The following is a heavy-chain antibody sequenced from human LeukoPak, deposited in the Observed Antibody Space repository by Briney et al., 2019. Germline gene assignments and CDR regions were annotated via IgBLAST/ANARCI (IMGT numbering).Heavy chain of an antibody. CDR2: INYYGSP. V-gene: IGHV4-39*01. Sequence: SETLSLACSVSGASFSSSSYYWGWIRQPPGKGLEWIGSINYYGSPHYNPSLKSRVTISVDTSKNQFSLKLSSLTAADTAVYYCARLVGIADYFDYWGQGTLVTVSS. D-gene: IGHD1-26*01. CDR3: ARLVGIADYFDY. J-gene: IGHJ4*02. CDR1: GASFSSSSYY.